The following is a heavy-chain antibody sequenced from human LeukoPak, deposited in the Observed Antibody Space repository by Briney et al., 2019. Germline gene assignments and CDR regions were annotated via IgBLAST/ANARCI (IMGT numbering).Heavy chain of an antibody. J-gene: IGHJ3*02. CDR1: GFTFTTYG. V-gene: IGHV3-23*01. CDR3: AREASPDPRKSAFDI. CDR2: ISGSGGST. Sequence: PGGTLRLSCAASGFTFTTYGMSWVRQAPGKGLEWVSAISGSGGSTYYADSVKGRFTISRDNSKNTLYLQMNSLRAEDTAVYYCAREASPDPRKSAFDIWGQGTMVTVSS.